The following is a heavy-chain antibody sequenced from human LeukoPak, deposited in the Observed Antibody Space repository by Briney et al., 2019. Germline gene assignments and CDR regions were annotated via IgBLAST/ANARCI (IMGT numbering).Heavy chain of an antibody. Sequence: GGSLRLSCAASGFTFSSYAMHWVRQAPGKGLEWVAVISYDGSNKYYADSVKGRFTISRDNSKNTLYLQMNSLRAEDTAVYYCARDDAYYDILTNWGQGTLVTVSS. CDR3: ARDDAYYDILTN. D-gene: IGHD3-9*01. CDR1: GFTFSSYA. V-gene: IGHV3-30-3*01. J-gene: IGHJ4*02. CDR2: ISYDGSNK.